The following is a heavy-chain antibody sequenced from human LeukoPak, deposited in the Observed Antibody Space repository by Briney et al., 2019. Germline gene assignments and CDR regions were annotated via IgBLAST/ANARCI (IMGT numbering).Heavy chain of an antibody. CDR2: ISGSGGST. J-gene: IGHJ4*02. CDR1: GFTFTSYA. CDR3: AKDLLHDY. Sequence: PGGSLRPSSAASGFTFTSYAMSWDRQPPGKVLGWVSAISGSGGSTYYADSGKGLYTISRDNSKNTLYLQMNSLRAEETAVYYCAKDLLHDYWGQGTLVTVSS. V-gene: IGHV3-23*01.